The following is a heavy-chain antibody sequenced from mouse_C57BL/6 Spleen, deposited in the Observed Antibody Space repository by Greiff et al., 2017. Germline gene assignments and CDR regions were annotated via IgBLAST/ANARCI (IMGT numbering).Heavy chain of an antibody. V-gene: IGHV1-15*01. CDR2: IDPETGGT. CDR3: TRYYRYFDY. CDR1: GYTFTDYE. J-gene: IGHJ2*01. Sequence: VKLMESGAELVRPGASVTLSCKASGYTFTDYEMHWVKQTPVHGLEWIGAIDPETGGTAYNQKFKGKAILTADKSSSTAYMELRSLTSEDSAVYYCTRYYRYFDYWGQGTTLTVSS. D-gene: IGHD1-1*01.